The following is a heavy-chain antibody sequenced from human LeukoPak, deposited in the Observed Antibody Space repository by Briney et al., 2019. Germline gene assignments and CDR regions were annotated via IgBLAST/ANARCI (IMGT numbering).Heavy chain of an antibody. Sequence: PSETLSLTCAVYGGSFSGYYWSWIRQPPGKGLEWIGEINHSGSTNYNPSLKGRVTISVDTSKNQFSLKLSSVTAADTAVYYCARGPYDILTGHNKDYFDYWGQGTLVTVSS. CDR2: INHSGST. J-gene: IGHJ4*02. CDR1: GGSFSGYY. D-gene: IGHD3-9*01. V-gene: IGHV4-34*01. CDR3: ARGPYDILTGHNKDYFDY.